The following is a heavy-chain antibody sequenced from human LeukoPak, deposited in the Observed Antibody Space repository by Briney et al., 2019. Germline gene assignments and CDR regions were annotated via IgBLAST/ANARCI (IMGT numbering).Heavy chain of an antibody. D-gene: IGHD2/OR15-2a*01. V-gene: IGHV3-30*04. CDR1: GFTFSSFP. Sequence: QPGGSLRLSCAASGFTFSSFPMHWDRQAPGKGLEWVAVIAYDASNRIYADSVKGRFTISRDDSKNTLYLQMNSLRPDDTALYYCARDPQIGPGDYFDYWGQGTLVTVSS. J-gene: IGHJ4*02. CDR3: ARDPQIGPGDYFDY. CDR2: IAYDASNR.